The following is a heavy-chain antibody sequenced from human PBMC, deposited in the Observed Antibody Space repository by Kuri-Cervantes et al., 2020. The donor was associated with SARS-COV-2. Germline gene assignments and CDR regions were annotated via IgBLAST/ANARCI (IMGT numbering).Heavy chain of an antibody. CDR3: ARDYYDSSGYAGYYYYYGVDV. J-gene: IGHJ6*02. V-gene: IGHV4-34*01. CDR1: GRAFSVYY. Sequence: GSLRLSGGVYGRAFSVYYWSWIRQPPGKGLEWMGEINHSGSTNYNPSLKSRVTISVDTSKNQFSLKLSSVTAADTAVYYCARDYYDSSGYAGYYYYYGVDVWGQGTTVTVSS. D-gene: IGHD3-22*01. CDR2: INHSGST.